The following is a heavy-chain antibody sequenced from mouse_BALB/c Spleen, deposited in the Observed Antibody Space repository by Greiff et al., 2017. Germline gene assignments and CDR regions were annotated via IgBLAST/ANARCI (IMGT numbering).Heavy chain of an antibody. CDR1: GFTFSSYG. J-gene: IGHJ1*01. D-gene: IGHD1-1*01. CDR3: ARHGGTVVAWYFDV. CDR2: ISSGGSYT. V-gene: IGHV5-6*01. Sequence: EVQRVESGGDLVKPGGSLKLSCAASGFTFSSYGMSWVRQTPDKRLEWVATISSGGSYTYYPDSVKGRFTISRDNAKNTLYLQMSSLKSEDTAMYYCARHGGTVVAWYFDVWGAGTTVTVSS.